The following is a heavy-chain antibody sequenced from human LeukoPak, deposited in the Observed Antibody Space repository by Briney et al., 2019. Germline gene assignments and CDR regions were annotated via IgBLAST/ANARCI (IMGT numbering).Heavy chain of an antibody. Sequence: GGSLSLSCAASGFTFSSYAMSGVRQAPGKGLEWVSAISGSGGSTYYADSAKGRFTISRDNSKNTLYLQMNSLRAEDTAVYYCAKGLWFGTLATWFDPWGQGTLVTVSS. J-gene: IGHJ5*02. CDR2: ISGSGGST. D-gene: IGHD3-10*01. CDR1: GFTFSSYA. CDR3: AKGLWFGTLATWFDP. V-gene: IGHV3-23*01.